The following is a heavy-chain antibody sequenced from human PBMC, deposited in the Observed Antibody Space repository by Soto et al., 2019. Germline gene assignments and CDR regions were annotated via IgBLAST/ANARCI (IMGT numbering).Heavy chain of an antibody. CDR2: ITSKAYGATT. CDR3: TRGIDVSGWYFGY. V-gene: IGHV3-49*04. CDR1: GFSVGDYS. J-gene: IGHJ4*01. D-gene: IGHD6-19*01. Sequence: GGALTVSSTASGFSVGDYSMNWVRQAPGKGLEWVGFITSKAYGATTKYAASVEGRFTISRDDSKGIAYLQMNSLKTEDTAVYYCTRGIDVSGWYFGYWGHGTLVTVS.